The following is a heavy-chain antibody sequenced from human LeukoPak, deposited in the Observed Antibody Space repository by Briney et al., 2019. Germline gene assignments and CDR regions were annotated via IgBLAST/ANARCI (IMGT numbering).Heavy chain of an antibody. J-gene: IGHJ4*02. CDR2: ISGSGGST. Sequence: RPGGSLRLSCAASGFTFSSYAMSWVRQAPGKGLEWVSAISGSGGSTYYADSVKGRFTVSRDNSKNTLFLQMNSLRAEDTALYYCAKGSLGSWYFFDYWGQGTLVTVSS. D-gene: IGHD6-13*01. CDR1: GFTFSSYA. CDR3: AKGSLGSWYFFDY. V-gene: IGHV3-23*01.